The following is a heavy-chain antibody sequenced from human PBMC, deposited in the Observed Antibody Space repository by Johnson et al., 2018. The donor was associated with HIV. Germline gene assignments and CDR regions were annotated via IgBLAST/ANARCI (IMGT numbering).Heavy chain of an antibody. CDR2: IYSGGSI. J-gene: IGHJ3*02. D-gene: IGHD1-1*01. V-gene: IGHV3-53*01. Sequence: VQLVESGGGLIQPGGSLRLSCAASGFTVSSNYMSWVRQAPGKGLEWVSVIYSGGSIYYADSVKGRFTISRDNAKNSLFLQMNSLRTEDTGVYYCARREVVFGSYDNWDAFDIWGQGTMVTVSS. CDR1: GFTVSSNY. CDR3: ARREVVFGSYDNWDAFDI.